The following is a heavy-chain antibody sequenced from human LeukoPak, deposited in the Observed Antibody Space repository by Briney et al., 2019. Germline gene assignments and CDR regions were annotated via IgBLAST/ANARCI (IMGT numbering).Heavy chain of an antibody. Sequence: PGGSLRLSCAASGFTFSSYAMSWVRQAPGKGLEWVSAISGSGGSTHYADSVKGRFTISRDNSKNTLYLQMNSLRAEDTAVYYCAKVMRGYYYDSSGYLFDYWGQGTLVTVSS. D-gene: IGHD3-22*01. CDR2: ISGSGGST. J-gene: IGHJ4*02. V-gene: IGHV3-23*01. CDR1: GFTFSSYA. CDR3: AKVMRGYYYDSSGYLFDY.